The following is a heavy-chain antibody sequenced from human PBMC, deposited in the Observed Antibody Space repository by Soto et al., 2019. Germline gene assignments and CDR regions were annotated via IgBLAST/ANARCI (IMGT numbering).Heavy chain of an antibody. Sequence: QVQLVESGGGVVQPGQSLRRSCAASGFTVSNYGMHWVRQAPGKGLEWVAVIWKDGNNKYYRDSVKGRFTISRDNSKNTRELQMSRLRGADTAVYYCARREAWTDEAFDIWGQGAMSTVSS. CDR2: IWKDGNNK. CDR1: GFTVSNYG. V-gene: IGHV3-33*01. CDR3: ARREAWTDEAFDI. D-gene: IGHD5-12*01. J-gene: IGHJ3*02.